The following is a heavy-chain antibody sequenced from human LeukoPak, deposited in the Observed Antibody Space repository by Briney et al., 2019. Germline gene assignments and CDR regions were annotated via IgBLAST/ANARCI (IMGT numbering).Heavy chain of an antibody. CDR3: ARDFLYDSSGSIDY. CDR2: ISAYNGNT. J-gene: IGHJ4*02. CDR1: GYTFTSYG. V-gene: IGHV1-18*01. Sequence: VSVKVSCKASGYTFTSYGISWVRQAPGQGLEWMGWISAYNGNTNYAQKLQGRVTMTTDTSTSTAYMELRSLRSDGTAVYYCARDFLYDSSGSIDYWGQGTLVTVSS. D-gene: IGHD3-22*01.